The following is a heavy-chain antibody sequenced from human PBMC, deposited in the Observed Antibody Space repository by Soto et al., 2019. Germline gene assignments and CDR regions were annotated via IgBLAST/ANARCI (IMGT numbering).Heavy chain of an antibody. V-gene: IGHV3-30-3*01. J-gene: IGHJ6*02. D-gene: IGHD2-15*01. CDR1: GFTFSSHV. Sequence: QVQLVESGGGVVQPGRSLRLSCAASGFTFSSHVMHWVRQAPGKGLEWVAVISYDGNNKYYADSVKGRFTISRDNSKDTLYLPMNGLRAEDTAVYYCARAGCDGGRCYTLVGLRYGMDVWGQGTTVTVSS. CDR2: ISYDGNNK. CDR3: ARAGCDGGRCYTLVGLRYGMDV.